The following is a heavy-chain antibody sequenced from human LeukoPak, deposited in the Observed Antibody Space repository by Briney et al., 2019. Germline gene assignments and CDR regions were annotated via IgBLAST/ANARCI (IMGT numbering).Heavy chain of an antibody. CDR3: AKSTRAVMAMMGV. CDR1: GFAFSRPA. CDR2: IRSKPNNYAT. V-gene: IGHV3-73*01. D-gene: IGHD3-16*01. Sequence: GGSLRLSCAASGFAFSRPAMHWLRQAPGKGLEWVGRIRSKPNNYATTYSASVEGRFTISRDNAKNSLYLQMNSLRAEDTAVYFCAKSTRAVMAMMGVWGKGTTVTVSS. J-gene: IGHJ6*04.